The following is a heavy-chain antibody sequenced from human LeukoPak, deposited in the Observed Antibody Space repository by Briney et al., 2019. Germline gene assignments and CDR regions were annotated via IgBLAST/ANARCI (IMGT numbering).Heavy chain of an antibody. V-gene: IGHV4-59*08. CDR1: GGSISSYY. CDR2: IYYSGST. Sequence: SETLSLTCTVSGGSISSYYWSRIRQPPGEGLELIGYIYYSGSTKYNPSLKSRVTISVDTPKNQFFLDLSSVTAADTAVYYCARHIGPSTSYYYGMDVWGQGTTVTVSS. CDR3: ARHIGPSTSYYYGMDV. D-gene: IGHD1-26*01. J-gene: IGHJ6*02.